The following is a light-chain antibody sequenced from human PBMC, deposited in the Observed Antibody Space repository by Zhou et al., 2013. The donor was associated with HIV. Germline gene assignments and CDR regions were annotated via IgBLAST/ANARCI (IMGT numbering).Light chain of an antibody. V-gene: IGKV3-20*01. J-gene: IGKJ1*01. CDR1: QSVSSNY. Sequence: ESVLTQSPGTLSLSPGERATLSCRASQSVSSNYLAWYQQKPGQAPSLLIYDASTRAAGIPDRFSGSGSGTDFTLTINRLEPEDSAVYYCQQYGFSPQTFGQGTKVEIK. CDR3: QQYGFSPQT. CDR2: DAS.